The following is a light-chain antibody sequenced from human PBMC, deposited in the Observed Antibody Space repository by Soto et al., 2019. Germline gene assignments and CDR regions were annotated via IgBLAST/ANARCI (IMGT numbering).Light chain of an antibody. V-gene: IGLV1-44*01. CDR1: SSHIGSNT. Sequence: QSALTQPPSASGTPGQRVIISCSGSSSHIGSNTVNWYQQLPGTAPKLLIYSNNQRPPGVPDRFSGPKSGTSASLAISGLQSEDEADYYCAAWDDSLNGRYVFGTGTKVTVL. J-gene: IGLJ1*01. CDR2: SNN. CDR3: AAWDDSLNGRYV.